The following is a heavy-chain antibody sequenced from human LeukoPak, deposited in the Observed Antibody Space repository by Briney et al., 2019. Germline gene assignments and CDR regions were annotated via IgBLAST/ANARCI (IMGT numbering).Heavy chain of an antibody. CDR1: GYTFTGNY. J-gene: IGHJ4*02. V-gene: IGHV1-2*02. CDR2: INPNSGGT. D-gene: IGHD5-12*01. Sequence: GASVKVSCKASGYTFTGNYMHWVRHAPGQGLEWMGWINPNSGGTNYAQKFQGRVTMARDPSISTAYMELSRLRSDDTAVYYCARVGDHSGYFSWGEGTLVTVSS. CDR3: ARVGDHSGYFS.